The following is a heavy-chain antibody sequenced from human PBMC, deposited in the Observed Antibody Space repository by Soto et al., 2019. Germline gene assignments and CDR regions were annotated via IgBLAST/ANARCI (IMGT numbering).Heavy chain of an antibody. CDR3: ARAYSSSFLGNYYYYMDV. CDR2: INSDGSST. V-gene: IGHV3-74*01. CDR1: GFTFSSYW. Sequence: GGSLRLSCAASGFTFSSYWMHWVRQAPGKGLVWVSRINSDGSSTSYADSVKGRFTISRDNAKNTLYLQMNSLRAEDTAAYYCARAYSSSFLGNYYYYMDVWGKGTTVTVSS. J-gene: IGHJ6*03. D-gene: IGHD6-6*01.